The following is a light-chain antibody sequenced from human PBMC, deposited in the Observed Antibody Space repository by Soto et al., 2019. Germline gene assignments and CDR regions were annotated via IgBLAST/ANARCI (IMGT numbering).Light chain of an antibody. J-gene: IGLJ2*01. Sequence: QSVLTQPASVSGSPGQSITISCAGTSSDVGGYDFVSWYQHHPGKAPQLLIYEVTNRPSAVSHRFSGSRSGNTASLTISGLQVEDEVDYYCCSYVGSSTFVIFGGGTKLTVL. CDR3: CSYVGSSTFVI. CDR2: EVT. V-gene: IGLV2-23*02. CDR1: SSDVGGYDF.